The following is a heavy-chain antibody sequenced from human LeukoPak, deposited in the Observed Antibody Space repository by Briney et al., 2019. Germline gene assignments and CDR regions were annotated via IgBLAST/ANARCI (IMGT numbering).Heavy chain of an antibody. CDR2: IIPLFATL. D-gene: IGHD4-17*01. J-gene: IGHJ4*02. V-gene: IGHV1-69*15. Sequence: GSSVKVSCQASGGVFSRYAVSWVRQAPGQGLEWMARIIPLFATLNYAQKFQGRVTISANESTNTAYMELNSLRSDDTAVYYCAMRVADGDFIYSWGQGTRVTVSS. CDR1: GGVFSRYA. CDR3: AMRVADGDFIYS.